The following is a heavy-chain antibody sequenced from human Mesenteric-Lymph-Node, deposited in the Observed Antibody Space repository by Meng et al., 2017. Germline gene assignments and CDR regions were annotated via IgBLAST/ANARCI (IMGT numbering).Heavy chain of an antibody. D-gene: IGHD2-15*01. Sequence: GGSLRLSCAASGFTFSSYEMNWVRQAPGKGLEWVSYISSSGSTIYYADSVKGRFTISRDNAKNSLYLQMNSLRAVDTAVYDCARDFTAYCSGGSCGYDYWGQGTLVTVSS. V-gene: IGHV3-48*03. CDR1: GFTFSSYE. CDR3: ARDFTAYCSGGSCGYDY. J-gene: IGHJ4*02. CDR2: ISSSGSTI.